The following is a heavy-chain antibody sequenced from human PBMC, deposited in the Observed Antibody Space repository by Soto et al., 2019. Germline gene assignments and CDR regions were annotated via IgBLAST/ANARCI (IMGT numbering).Heavy chain of an antibody. CDR3: ARLNTTPNDAFDI. CDR2: IYHSGNS. Sequence: QVQLQESGPGLVKPSGTLSLTCTVSGGSISSSNWWSWVRQTPGKGLEWIAEIYHSGNSNYNPSLRSRVTISVVKSKNQFSLNLSPVTAADTAIYYCARLNTTPNDAFDIWGQGPMVTVSS. V-gene: IGHV4-4*02. CDR1: GGSISSSNW. D-gene: IGHD1-1*01. J-gene: IGHJ3*02.